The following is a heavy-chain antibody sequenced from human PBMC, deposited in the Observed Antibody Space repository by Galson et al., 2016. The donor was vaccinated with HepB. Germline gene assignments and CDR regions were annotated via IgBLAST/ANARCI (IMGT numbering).Heavy chain of an antibody. CDR3: ARMFPLYSSGWYVRGDGWFDS. J-gene: IGHJ5*01. V-gene: IGHV3-33*01. D-gene: IGHD6-19*01. Sequence: SLRLSCAASGFTFSSYGMHWVRQAPGKGLEWVAVIWYDGTYKYYVDSVKGRFTISRDNSKNTLYLQMNSLRAEDTAVYYCARMFPLYSSGWYVRGDGWFDSWGQGTLVTVSS. CDR1: GFTFSSYG. CDR2: IWYDGTYK.